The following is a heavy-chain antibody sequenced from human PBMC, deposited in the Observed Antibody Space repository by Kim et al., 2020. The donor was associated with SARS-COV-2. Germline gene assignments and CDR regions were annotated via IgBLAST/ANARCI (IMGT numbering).Heavy chain of an antibody. V-gene: IGHV1-2*05. Sequence: NYAQKFQGRVTMTRDTSISTAYMELSRLRSDDTVVYYCARGGVGYYGMDVWGQGTTVTVSS. J-gene: IGHJ6*02. D-gene: IGHD2-8*02. CDR3: ARGGVGYYGMDV.